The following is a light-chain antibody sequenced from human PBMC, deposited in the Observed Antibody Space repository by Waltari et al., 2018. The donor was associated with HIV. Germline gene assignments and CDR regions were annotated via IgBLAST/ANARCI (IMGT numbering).Light chain of an antibody. CDR1: PPDLGYYDY. CDR3: SSYTRRGTVV. CDR2: EVT. V-gene: IGLV2-14*01. J-gene: IGLJ2*01. Sequence: QSALTQSASVSGSPAPYLVLPCTGSPPDLGYYDYVSWYQQYPGQAPKALIYEVTSRPSGTSSRFSGSKSATTAFLAISKLQTDDEADYFCSSYTRRGTVVFGGGTRLTVL.